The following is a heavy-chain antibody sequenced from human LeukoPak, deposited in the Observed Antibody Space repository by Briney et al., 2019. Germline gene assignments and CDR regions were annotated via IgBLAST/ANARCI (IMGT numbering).Heavy chain of an antibody. CDR2: VSGSGGAT. V-gene: IGHV3-23*01. J-gene: IGHJ6*03. CDR3: AKNRGGTYKYYMDV. CDR1: GFTFNNYA. D-gene: IGHD1-1*01. Sequence: PGRSLRLSCAASGFTFNNYAMSWVRQAPGMGLEWLSYVSGSGGATYYAASVKGRFTISRDNSKNTVYLQMGSLRAEDTAVYYCAKNRGGTYKYYMDVWGNGTTVSVSS.